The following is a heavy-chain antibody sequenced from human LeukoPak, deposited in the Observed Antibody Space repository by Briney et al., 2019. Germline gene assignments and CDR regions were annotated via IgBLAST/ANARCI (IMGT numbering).Heavy chain of an antibody. CDR3: ANNRRDGYNYYFDY. CDR2: ISGSGGST. Sequence: GGSLRLSCAASGFTFSSYAMSWVRQAPGKGLEWVSAISGSGGSTYYADSVKGRFTNSRDNSKNTLYLQMNSLRAEDTAVYYCANNRRDGYNYYFDYWGQGTLVTVSS. V-gene: IGHV3-23*01. J-gene: IGHJ4*02. CDR1: GFTFSSYA. D-gene: IGHD5-24*01.